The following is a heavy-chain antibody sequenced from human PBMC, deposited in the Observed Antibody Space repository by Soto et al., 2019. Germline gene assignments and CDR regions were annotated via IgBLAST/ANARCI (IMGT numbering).Heavy chain of an antibody. D-gene: IGHD2-2*01. CDR2: IIPICGIA. Sequence: QVQLVQSGAEVKKPGSSVKVSCKASGGTFSRYSITWVRQAPGHGLEWLGRIIPICGIASYAQKFQGRVTITADASTSTAYLELSSLRSDDTAVYYCAREDRDRETGLVPAAIDGMDVWGQGTTVTVSS. V-gene: IGHV1-69*08. CDR1: GGTFSRYS. CDR3: AREDRDRETGLVPAAIDGMDV. J-gene: IGHJ6*02.